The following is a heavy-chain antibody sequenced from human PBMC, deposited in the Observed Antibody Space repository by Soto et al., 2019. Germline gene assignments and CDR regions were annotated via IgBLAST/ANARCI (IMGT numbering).Heavy chain of an antibody. CDR1: GGSFSGYY. CDR3: ARGLVQCSGGSCFPAGFDY. CDR2: INRSGST. V-gene: IGHV4-34*01. D-gene: IGHD2-15*01. J-gene: IGHJ4*02. Sequence: LSLTCAVYGGSFSGYYWSWIRQPPGKGLEWIGEINRSGSTNYNPSLKSRVTISVDTSKNQFSLKLSSVTAADTAVYYCARGLVQCSGGSCFPAGFDYWGQGTLVTVSS.